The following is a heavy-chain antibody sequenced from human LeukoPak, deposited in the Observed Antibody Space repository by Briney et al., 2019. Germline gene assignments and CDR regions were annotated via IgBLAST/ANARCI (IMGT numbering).Heavy chain of an antibody. CDR2: IYYSGST. D-gene: IGHD3-10*01. V-gene: IGHV4-30-4*01. CDR3: ARRVLLWFGELSPDPNLNWFDP. J-gene: IGHJ5*02. Sequence: SWVRQAPGKGLEWIGYIYYSGSTYYNPSLKSRVTISVDTSKNQFSLKLSSVTAADTAVYYCARRVLLWFGELSPDPNLNWFDPWGQGTLVTVSS.